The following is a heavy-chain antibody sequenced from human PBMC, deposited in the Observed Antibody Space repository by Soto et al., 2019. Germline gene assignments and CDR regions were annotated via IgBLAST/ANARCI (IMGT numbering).Heavy chain of an antibody. CDR3: ARDHPLDDFWSGYSPWYFDY. CDR1: GFTFSSYS. Sequence: GGSLRLSCAASGFTFSSYSMNWVRQAPGKGLEWVSSISSSSSYIYYADSVKGRFTISRDNAKNSLYLQMNSLRAEDTAVYYCARDHPLDDFWSGYSPWYFDYWGQGTLVTVSS. D-gene: IGHD3-3*01. V-gene: IGHV3-21*01. CDR2: ISSSSSYI. J-gene: IGHJ4*02.